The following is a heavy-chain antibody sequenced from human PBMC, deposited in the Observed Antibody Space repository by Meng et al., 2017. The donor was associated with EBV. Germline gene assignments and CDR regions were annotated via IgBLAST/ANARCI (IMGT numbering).Heavy chain of an antibody. CDR2: IYSGGST. V-gene: IGHV3-53*01. CDR3: AKHRLGPLDY. J-gene: IGHJ4*02. D-gene: IGHD5-12*01. Sequence: EGQLVGAGGGLIQPGGSLRLSCAASGFTVSSNYMSWVRQAPGKGLEWVSVIYSGGSTYYADSVKGRFTISRDNSKNTLYLQINSLRAEDTAVYYCAKHRLGPLDYWGQGTLVTVSS. CDR1: GFTVSSNY.